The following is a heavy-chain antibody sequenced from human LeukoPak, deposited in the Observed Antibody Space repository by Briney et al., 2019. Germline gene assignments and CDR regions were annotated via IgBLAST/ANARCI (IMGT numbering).Heavy chain of an antibody. CDR2: IYYSGST. CDR3: ASVSSTREDYYYYMDV. J-gene: IGHJ6*03. CDR1: GGSISSSSYY. V-gene: IGHV4-39*07. Sequence: NPSETLSLTCTVSGGSISSSSYYWGWIRQPPGKGLEWIGSIYYSGSTYYNPSLKSRVTISVDTSKNQFSLKLSSVTAADTAVYYCASVSSTREDYYYYMDVWGKGTTVTVSS. D-gene: IGHD2-2*01.